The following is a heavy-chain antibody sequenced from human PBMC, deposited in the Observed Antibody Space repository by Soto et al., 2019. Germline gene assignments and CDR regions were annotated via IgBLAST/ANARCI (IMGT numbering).Heavy chain of an antibody. CDR3: AREIGYSSGGNP. V-gene: IGHV3-11*05. D-gene: IGHD6-19*01. Sequence: QVQLVESGGGLVKPGGSLRLSCEASGFTFSDYYMSWIRQAPGKGLEWVSYISSSSSYTNYADSVKGRFTIARDNAKNSLYMQMNSLRAEDTAVYYCAREIGYSSGGNPWGQGKLVTVSS. CDR1: GFTFSDYY. J-gene: IGHJ5*02. CDR2: ISSSSSYT.